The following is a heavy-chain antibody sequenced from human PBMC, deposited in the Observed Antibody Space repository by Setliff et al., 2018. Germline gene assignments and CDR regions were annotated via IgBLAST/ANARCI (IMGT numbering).Heavy chain of an antibody. CDR3: ARGGLRFLESFDY. CDR1: GFTFSSYS. V-gene: IGHV3-48*01. CDR2: ISSSSTTI. J-gene: IGHJ4*02. D-gene: IGHD3-3*01. Sequence: GGSLRLSCAASGFTFSSYSMNWVRQAPGKGLEWVSYISSSSTTIYYADSVKGRFTISRDNAKNSLYLQMNSLRAEDTAVYYCARGGLRFLESFDYWGQGTLVTVSS.